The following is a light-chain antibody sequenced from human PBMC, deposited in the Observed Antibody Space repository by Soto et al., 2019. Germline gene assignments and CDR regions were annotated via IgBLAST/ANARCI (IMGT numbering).Light chain of an antibody. CDR3: HHYET. Sequence: EIVLTQSPATLSLSPGARATLSCRASQSVSSYLAWYQQKPGQAPRLLIYGASSRATGIPDRFSGSGSGTEFTLTISRLEPEDFTVYYCHHYETFGQGTKVDIK. CDR1: QSVSSY. J-gene: IGKJ1*01. CDR2: GAS. V-gene: IGKV3-20*01.